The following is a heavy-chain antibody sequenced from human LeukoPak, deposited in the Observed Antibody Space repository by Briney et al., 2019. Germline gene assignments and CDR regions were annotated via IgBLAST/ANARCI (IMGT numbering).Heavy chain of an antibody. Sequence: GGSLRLSCAASGFTFSSYWMSWVRQAPGKGLEWVANIKQDGSEKYYVDSVKGRFTISRDNAKNSLYLQMNSLRAEDTAVYYCARSVYAILWSFDYWGQGTLVTVSS. CDR2: IKQDGSEK. CDR1: GFTFSSYW. D-gene: IGHD2-8*01. CDR3: ARSVYAILWSFDY. V-gene: IGHV3-7*01. J-gene: IGHJ4*02.